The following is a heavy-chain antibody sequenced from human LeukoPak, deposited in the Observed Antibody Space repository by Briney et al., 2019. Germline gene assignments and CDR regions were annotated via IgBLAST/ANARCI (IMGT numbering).Heavy chain of an antibody. D-gene: IGHD3-10*01. V-gene: IGHV4-39*07. CDR2: IYYSGST. J-gene: IGHJ5*02. CDR3: ARDASSFGGRFDP. CDR1: GGSIRNSIYY. Sequence: SETLSLTCPVSGGSIRNSIYYWGWLPQPPGRALEWIGSIYYSGSTYYNPSLKSRVTISVDTSKNQFSLKLSSVTAADTAVYYWARDASSFGGRFDPWGQGTLVAVSS.